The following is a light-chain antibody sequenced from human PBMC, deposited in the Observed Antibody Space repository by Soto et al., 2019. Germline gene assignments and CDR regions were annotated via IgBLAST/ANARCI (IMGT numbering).Light chain of an antibody. J-gene: IGKJ1*01. V-gene: IGKV1-39*01. Sequence: DIPMTQSTYSLSASVGDRVTIPCRASQSISSYLNWYQQKPGKAPKLLSYAASSLQRGVPSRFRGSGSGTDFTLTISSLPPEAFATYYCQQSSRTPRTFGQGTKVDIK. CDR1: QSISSY. CDR2: AAS. CDR3: QQSSRTPRT.